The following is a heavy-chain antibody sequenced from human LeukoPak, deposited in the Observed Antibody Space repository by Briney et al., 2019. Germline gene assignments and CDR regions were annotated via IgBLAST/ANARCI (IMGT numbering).Heavy chain of an antibody. CDR3: ARDHSSSCQLLDY. J-gene: IGHJ4*02. CDR2: ISAYNGDI. Sequence: ASVKVSCKTSGYSFTTYGVTWVRQAPRQGLEWMGWISAYNGDINYAQKFQGRFTMTTDTSTSTANMELRSLRSDDTAVYYCARDHSSSCQLLDYWGQGTLVTISS. D-gene: IGHD6-13*01. CDR1: GYSFTTYG. V-gene: IGHV1-18*01.